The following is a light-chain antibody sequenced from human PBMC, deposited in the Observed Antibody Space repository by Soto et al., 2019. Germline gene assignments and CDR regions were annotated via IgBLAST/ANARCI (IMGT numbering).Light chain of an antibody. J-gene: IGKJ1*01. CDR1: QGISNY. Sequence: DIQMTQSPSSLSASVGDRVTITCRASQGISNYLAWYQQQPGKVPKLLIYVASTLQSGVPSRFSGSGSGTDFTLTISSLQPEDVATYYCQKYNSAPWTFGQGNKLEIK. V-gene: IGKV1-27*01. CDR3: QKYNSAPWT. CDR2: VAS.